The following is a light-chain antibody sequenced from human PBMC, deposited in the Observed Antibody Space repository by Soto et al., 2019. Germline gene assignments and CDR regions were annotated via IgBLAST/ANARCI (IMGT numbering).Light chain of an antibody. V-gene: IGLV2-14*01. CDR1: SSDIGDYDY. CDR3: TSYSSGSTHVV. J-gene: IGLJ2*01. Sequence: QSALTQPASVSGSPGQSITLSCIGTSSDIGDYDYVSWYQRHPGRAPQLIIFDDNNRPSGVSNRFSGSKSGNTASLTISGLQAEDEADYYCTSYSSGSTHVVFGGGTKVTVL. CDR2: DDN.